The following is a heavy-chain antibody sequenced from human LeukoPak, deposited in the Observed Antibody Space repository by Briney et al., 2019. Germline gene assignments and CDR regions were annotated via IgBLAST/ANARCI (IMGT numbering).Heavy chain of an antibody. Sequence: ASVKVSCKASGYTFTSYDINWVRQATGQGLEWMGWMNPNSGNTGYAQKFQGRVTMTRNTSISTAYMELSSLRSEDTAVYYCARDDYYGSGSYYNFDYWGQGTLVTVSS. CDR3: ARDDYYGSGSYYNFDY. V-gene: IGHV1-8*01. CDR1: GYTFTSYD. J-gene: IGHJ4*02. CDR2: MNPNSGNT. D-gene: IGHD3-10*01.